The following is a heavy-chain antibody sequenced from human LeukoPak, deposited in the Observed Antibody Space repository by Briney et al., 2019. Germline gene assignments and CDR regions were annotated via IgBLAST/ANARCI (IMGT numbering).Heavy chain of an antibody. V-gene: IGHV4-31*02. CDR2: IYYTGNT. Sequence: SSQTLSLTCTVSGGSISSGASYWTWIRQHPGKGLEWIGYIYYTGNTYYNPSLKSRVTMSLDTSQNQFSLKLSSVTAADTAVYYCARYCSGDSCVISRFDCWLQGTEVTVSS. CDR3: ARYCSGDSCVISRFDC. CDR1: GGSISSGASY. D-gene: IGHD2-15*01. J-gene: IGHJ4*02.